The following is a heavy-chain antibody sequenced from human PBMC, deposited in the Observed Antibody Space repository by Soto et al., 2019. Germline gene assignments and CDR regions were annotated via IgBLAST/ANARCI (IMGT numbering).Heavy chain of an antibody. CDR3: ARALNLAAENDY. J-gene: IGHJ4*02. Sequence: KAGGSLRLSCAASGFTFSDYYMSWIRQAPGKGLEWVSYISSSSSYTNYADSVKGRFTISRDNAKNSLYLQMNSLRAEDTAVYYCARALNLAAENDYWGQGTLVTVSS. D-gene: IGHD6-13*01. CDR2: ISSSSSYT. V-gene: IGHV3-11*06. CDR1: GFTFSDYY.